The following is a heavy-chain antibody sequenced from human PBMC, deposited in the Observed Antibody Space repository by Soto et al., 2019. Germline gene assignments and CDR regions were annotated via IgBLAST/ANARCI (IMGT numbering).Heavy chain of an antibody. Sequence: LSLTCAVSAGSISSRGYSWSWIRQPPGKGLECIGYIYHSGSTYYNPSLKSRVTISVDRSKNQLSLKLSSVTAADTAVYYCASGTTTVTTFDYWGQRTLVTVSS. V-gene: IGHV4-30-2*01. CDR3: ASGTTTVTTFDY. D-gene: IGHD4-17*01. CDR2: IYHSGST. J-gene: IGHJ4*02. CDR1: AGSISSRGYS.